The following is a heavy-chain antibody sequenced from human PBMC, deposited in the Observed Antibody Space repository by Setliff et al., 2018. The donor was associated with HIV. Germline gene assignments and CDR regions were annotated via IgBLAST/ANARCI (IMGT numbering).Heavy chain of an antibody. Sequence: PGGSLRLSCTGSGFNFNFYGMNWVRQTPGKGLEWVSYISSTGRKTDYADSVRGRFTVTRDNANNSVYLEMNSLRSDDTAVYYCTRGENILIWFGEAHYFDSWGQGMLVTVSS. J-gene: IGHJ1*01. CDR1: GFNFNFYG. CDR3: TRGENILIWFGEAHYFDS. D-gene: IGHD3-10*01. CDR2: ISSTGRKT. V-gene: IGHV3-21*06.